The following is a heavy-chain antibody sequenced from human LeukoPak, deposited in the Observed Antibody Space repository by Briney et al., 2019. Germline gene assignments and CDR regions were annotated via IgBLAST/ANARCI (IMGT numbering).Heavy chain of an antibody. CDR3: ARHVAVAANYDY. D-gene: IGHD6-19*01. CDR2: MYHTGDT. Sequence: SETLSVTCTVSGDSITSRTSCWSWIRQPPGKGLEWITCMYHTGDTFYSPSLRSRVTISIDTSKNQFSLKLSSVTAADTALYYCARHVAVAANYDYWGQGSLVIVSS. J-gene: IGHJ4*02. CDR1: GDSITSRTSC. V-gene: IGHV4-39*01.